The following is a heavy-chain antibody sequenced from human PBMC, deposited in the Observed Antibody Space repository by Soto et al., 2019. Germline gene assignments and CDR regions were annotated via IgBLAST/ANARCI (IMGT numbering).Heavy chain of an antibody. D-gene: IGHD6-13*01. Sequence: EVQLVESGGDLVQPGGSLKLSCAASGFIFSGTTIHWFRQASGEGLEWVGRIRGRADNYATGYAASVKGRFTISRDDSKKTAYLQMNSLKTEDTAVYFCTRAPDGNNADYWGQGTLVTVSS. CDR2: IRGRADNYAT. V-gene: IGHV3-73*02. J-gene: IGHJ4*02. CDR3: TRAPDGNNADY. CDR1: GFIFSGTT.